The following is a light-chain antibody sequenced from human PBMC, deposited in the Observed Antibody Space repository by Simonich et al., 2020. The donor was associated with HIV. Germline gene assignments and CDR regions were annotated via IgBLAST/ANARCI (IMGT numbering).Light chain of an antibody. Sequence: DVVMTQSPLSLPVTLGQPASISCRSSQSLVHSDGNTYLNWFQQRPGQSPRRLIYKVSNREAGVPDRFSGSGSGTDFTLKISRVEAEDVGVYYCTQATQFPQTFGQGTKVEIK. CDR3: TQATQFPQT. V-gene: IGKV2-30*02. CDR2: KVS. J-gene: IGKJ1*01. CDR1: QSLVHSDGNTY.